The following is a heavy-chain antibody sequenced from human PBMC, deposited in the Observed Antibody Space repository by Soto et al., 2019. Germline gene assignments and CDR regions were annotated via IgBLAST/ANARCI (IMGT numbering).Heavy chain of an antibody. J-gene: IGHJ6*03. CDR3: ARGGDYVSYYYYYMDV. CDR2: ISYDGSNK. Sequence: PGGSLRLSCAASGFTFSSYAMHWVRQAPGKGLEWVAVISYDGSNKFYADSVKGRFTISRDNSKYTLYLQMNSLRAEDTAFYYCARGGDYVSYYYYYMDVWGKGTTVTVSS. CDR1: GFTFSSYA. V-gene: IGHV3-30-3*01. D-gene: IGHD4-17*01.